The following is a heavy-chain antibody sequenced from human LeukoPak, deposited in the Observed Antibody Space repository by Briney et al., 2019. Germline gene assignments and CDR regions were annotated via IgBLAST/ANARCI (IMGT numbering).Heavy chain of an antibody. CDR3: AKWGEVPYAIRGLDF. J-gene: IGHJ4*02. CDR1: GFTFRNYA. Sequence: GGSLRLSCAASGFTFRNYAMTWVRQAPGEGLEWVSAITTGGVTYYADSVRGRCTISRDNSGNTVSLFMHGLSPDDTAIYYCAKWGEVPYAIRGLDFWGQGTLVTVSS. V-gene: IGHV3-23*01. CDR2: ITTGGVT. D-gene: IGHD2-8*01.